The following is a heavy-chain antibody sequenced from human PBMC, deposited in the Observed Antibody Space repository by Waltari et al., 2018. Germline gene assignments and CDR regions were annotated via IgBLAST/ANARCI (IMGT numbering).Heavy chain of an antibody. CDR2: INHSGST. J-gene: IGHJ3*02. V-gene: IGHV4-34*01. Sequence: QVQLQQWGAGLLKPSETLSLTCAVYGGSFSGYYWSWIRQPPGKGLEWIGEINHSGSTNYNPSLKSRVTISVDTSKNQFSLKLSSVTAADTAVYYCARGSSGWYQDAFDIWGQGTMVTVSS. CDR3: ARGSSGWYQDAFDI. D-gene: IGHD6-19*01. CDR1: GGSFSGYY.